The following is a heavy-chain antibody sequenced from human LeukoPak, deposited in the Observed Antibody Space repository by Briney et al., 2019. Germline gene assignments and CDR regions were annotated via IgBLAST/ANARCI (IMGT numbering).Heavy chain of an antibody. D-gene: IGHD5-24*01. V-gene: IGHV3-43*02. CDR1: GFTFDDYA. J-gene: IGHJ5*02. CDR2: ISGDGGST. CDR3: AKSQRWLQLNHWFDP. Sequence: PGGSLRLSCAASGFTFDDYAMHWVRQAPGKGLEWVSLISGDGGSTYYADSVKGRFTISRDNSKNSLYLQMNSLRTEGTALYYCAKSQRWLQLNHWFDPWGQGTLVTVSS.